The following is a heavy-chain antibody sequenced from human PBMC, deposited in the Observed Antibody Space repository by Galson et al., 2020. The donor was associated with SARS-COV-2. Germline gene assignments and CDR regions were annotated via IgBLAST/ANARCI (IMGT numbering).Heavy chain of an antibody. V-gene: IGHV1-2*02. CDR2: ISPNSGGT. J-gene: IGHJ5*02. CDR3: ARDKTGTADNYFDP. CDR1: GYTFTKYY. D-gene: IGHD1-1*01. Sequence: ASVKVSCEASGYTFTKYYIHWVRQAPGQGLEWMGWISPNSGGTNFAQKFQGRVTLTRDTSTATAFMELSRLRFDDTAIYYCARDKTGTADNYFDPWGQGPLIPVSS.